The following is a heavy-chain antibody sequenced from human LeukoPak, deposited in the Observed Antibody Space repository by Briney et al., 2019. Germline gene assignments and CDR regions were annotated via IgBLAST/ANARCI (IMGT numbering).Heavy chain of an antibody. CDR3: ARDLGTVVTFGMDV. CDR1: GFTFSGYW. J-gene: IGHJ6*02. CDR2: ISYDGSNK. D-gene: IGHD4-23*01. V-gene: IGHV3-30-3*01. Sequence: GGSLRLSCAASGFTFSGYWMHWVRQAPGKGLEWVAVISYDGSNKYYADSVKGRFTISRDNSKNTLYLQMNSLRAEDTAVYYCARDLGTVVTFGMDVWGQGTTVTVSS.